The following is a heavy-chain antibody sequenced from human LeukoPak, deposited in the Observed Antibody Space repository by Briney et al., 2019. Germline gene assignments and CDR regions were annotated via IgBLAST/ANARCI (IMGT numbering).Heavy chain of an antibody. V-gene: IGHV3-11*01. D-gene: IGHD1-26*01. CDR3: ARDAHSGSYSAAY. J-gene: IGHJ4*02. CDR1: GFTFSDYY. CDR2: ISSSGSTI. Sequence: GGSLRLSCAASGFTFSDYYMSWIRQAPGKGLEWVSYISSSGSTIYYADSVKGRFTISRDNPKNSLYLQMNSLRAEDTAVYYCARDAHSGSYSAAYWGQGTLVTVSS.